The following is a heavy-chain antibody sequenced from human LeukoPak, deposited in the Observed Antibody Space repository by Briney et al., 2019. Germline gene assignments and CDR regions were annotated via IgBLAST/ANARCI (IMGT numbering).Heavy chain of an antibody. CDR3: ARAIAAAGPDFDY. D-gene: IGHD6-13*01. CDR2: ISGYNDNI. J-gene: IGHJ4*02. CDR1: GYTFTSYG. Sequence: ASVKVSCKTSGYTFTSYGISWVRQAPGQGLEWMGWISGYNDNIKYAQNLQGRVTMTSDTSTSTAYMELSRLRSDDTAVYYCARAIAAAGPDFDYWGQGTLVTVSS. V-gene: IGHV1-18*01.